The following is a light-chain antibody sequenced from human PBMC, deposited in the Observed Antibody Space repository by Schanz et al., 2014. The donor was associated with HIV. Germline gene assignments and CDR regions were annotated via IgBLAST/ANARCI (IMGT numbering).Light chain of an antibody. CDR1: QSVSFK. J-gene: IGKJ4*01. V-gene: IGKV3D-11*02. Sequence: EIVLTQSPGTLSLSRGERATLSCRASQSVSFKLAWYQQKPGQAPRLLIYDTSGRATGIPDRFSGSGAGTEFTLTISSLEPEDFAIYYCQQRSSWPRLTFGGGTKVEIK. CDR2: DTS. CDR3: QQRSSWPRLT.